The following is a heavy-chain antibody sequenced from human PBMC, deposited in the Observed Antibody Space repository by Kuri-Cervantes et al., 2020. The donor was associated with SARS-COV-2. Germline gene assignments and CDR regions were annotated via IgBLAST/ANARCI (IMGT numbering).Heavy chain of an antibody. CDR1: GFMFSCYW. CDR2: IWYDGSNK. V-gene: IGHV3-33*08. J-gene: IGHJ4*02. Sequence: GGSLRLSCAASGFMFSCYWMHWVRQAPGKGLVWVAVIWYDGSNKYYADSVKGRFTISRDNSKNTLYLQMNSLRAEDTAVYYCARDRAGVRRSGYFDYWGQGTRVTVYS. D-gene: IGHD3-3*01. CDR3: ARDRAGVRRSGYFDY.